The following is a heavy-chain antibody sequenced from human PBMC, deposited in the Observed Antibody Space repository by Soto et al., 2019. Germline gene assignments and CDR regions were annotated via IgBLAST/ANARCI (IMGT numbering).Heavy chain of an antibody. V-gene: IGHV3-53*01. CDR3: AREGMATIRGPRSYYYYGMDV. D-gene: IGHD5-12*01. Sequence: GPLRLSCAASGFTVSSNYMSWVRQAPGKGLEWVSVIYSGGSTYYADSVKGRFTISRDNSKNTLYLQMNSLRAEDTAVYYCAREGMATIRGPRSYYYYGMDVWGQGTTVTVSS. CDR2: IYSGGST. J-gene: IGHJ6*02. CDR1: GFTVSSNY.